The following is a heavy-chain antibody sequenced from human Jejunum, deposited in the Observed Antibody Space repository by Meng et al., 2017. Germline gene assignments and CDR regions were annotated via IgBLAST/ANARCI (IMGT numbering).Heavy chain of an antibody. V-gene: IGHV3-23*01. J-gene: IGHJ1*01. CDR1: GFTFNSYG. CDR3: ATGDSGSDYFLSDYLYH. CDR2: ISGRGGSH. D-gene: IGHD1-26*01. Sequence: GESLKISCAASGFTFNSYGMSWVRQAPGKGLEWVSAISGRGGSHYYADSVKGRFTISRDNSMNTMFLQMDSLRAEDTAIYYCATGDSGSDYFLSDYLYHWGQGTLVTVSS.